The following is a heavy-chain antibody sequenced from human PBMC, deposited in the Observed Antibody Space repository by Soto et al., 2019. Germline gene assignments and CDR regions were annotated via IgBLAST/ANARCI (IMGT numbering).Heavy chain of an antibody. V-gene: IGHV4-34*01. CDR3: ARDNRYSSGWYRSYYYYGMDV. CDR1: GASFSGYY. D-gene: IGHD6-19*01. Sequence: PSWTLSLTCAVYGASFSGYYWSWIRQPPGKGLEWIGEINHSGSTNYNPSLKSRVTISVDTSKNQFSLKLSSVTAADTAVYYCARDNRYSSGWYRSYYYYGMDVWGQGTTVT. J-gene: IGHJ6*02. CDR2: INHSGST.